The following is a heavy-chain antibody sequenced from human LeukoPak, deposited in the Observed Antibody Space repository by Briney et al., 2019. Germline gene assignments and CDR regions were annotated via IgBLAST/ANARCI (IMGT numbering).Heavy chain of an antibody. Sequence: GESLKISCKGSGYNFSIYWIGWVRQMPGKGLEWMGIIYPGDSVTTYRPSFQGLVTISADKSISTAYLQWSSLKASDTAMYYCASPTFNYDITGVIWGQGTMVTVSS. J-gene: IGHJ3*02. V-gene: IGHV5-51*01. CDR1: GYNFSIYW. D-gene: IGHD3-9*01. CDR3: ASPTFNYDITGVI. CDR2: IYPGDSVT.